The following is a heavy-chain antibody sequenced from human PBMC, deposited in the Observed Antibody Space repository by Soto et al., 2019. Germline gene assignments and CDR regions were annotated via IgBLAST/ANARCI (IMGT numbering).Heavy chain of an antibody. CDR3: ARGIQYCSGGSCYSFVDWFDP. CDR2: IYYSGST. J-gene: IGHJ5*02. D-gene: IGHD2-15*01. CDR1: GGSVSSGSYY. Sequence: SETLSLTCTVSGGSVSSGSYYWSRIRQPPGKGLEWIGYIYYSGSTNYNPSLKSRVTISVDTSKNQFSLKLSSVTAADTAVYYCARGIQYCSGGSCYSFVDWFDPWGQGTLVTVSS. V-gene: IGHV4-61*01.